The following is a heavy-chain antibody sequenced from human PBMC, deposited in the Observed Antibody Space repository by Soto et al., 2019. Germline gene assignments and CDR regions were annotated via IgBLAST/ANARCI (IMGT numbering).Heavy chain of an antibody. CDR2: IRTKRFGGTA. V-gene: IGHV3-49*03. CDR1: GFNFEDYT. D-gene: IGHD3-16*02. CDR3: TREASFFGGVVVLQDAFDI. J-gene: IGHJ3*02. Sequence: GGSLRLSCSTSGFNFEDYTMGCFRQAPGKGLEWVGFIRTKRFGGTAEYAASVKGRFTISRDDSKSVAYLQMNSLISEDTAVYRCTREASFFGGVVVLQDAFDICGPGTTVTVSS.